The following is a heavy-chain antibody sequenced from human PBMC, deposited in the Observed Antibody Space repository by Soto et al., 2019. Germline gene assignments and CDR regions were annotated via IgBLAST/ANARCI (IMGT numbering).Heavy chain of an antibody. Sequence: EVQLVESGGGLVQPGGSLRLSCEASGFTFRNYDMHWVRQGTGKGLAWVSGISAAGDQDYADSVESRFTISRENAQNSFFLQMNSLRVGDTAVYYCARTDRDFYGLDVWGQGTTVIVSS. CDR2: ISAAGDQ. CDR3: ARTDRDFYGLDV. V-gene: IGHV3-13*05. J-gene: IGHJ6*02. CDR1: GFTFRNYD.